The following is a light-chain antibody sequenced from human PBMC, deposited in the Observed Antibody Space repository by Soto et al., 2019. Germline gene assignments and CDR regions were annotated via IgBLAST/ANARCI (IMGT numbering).Light chain of an antibody. V-gene: IGLV2-14*01. CDR1: SSDVGGYNY. J-gene: IGLJ2*01. CDR2: EVT. CDR3: SLYTSSRTVL. Sequence: QSALTQPASVSGSLGQSITISCTGTSSDVGGYNYVSWYQQHPGKDPKVVIFEVTKRPSGVSSRFSGSKSGNTASLTVSGLQAEDEGDYYCSLYTSSRTVLFGGGTKLTVL.